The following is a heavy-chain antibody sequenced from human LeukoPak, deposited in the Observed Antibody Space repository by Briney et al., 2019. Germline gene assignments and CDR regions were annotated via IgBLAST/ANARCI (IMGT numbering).Heavy chain of an antibody. J-gene: IGHJ5*02. CDR1: GFTFSSYG. Sequence: PGGSLRLSCAASGFTFSSYGMDWVRQAPGKGLEWEAFIRYDGSNKYYADSVKGRFTISRDNSKNTLYLQMNSLRAEDTAVYYCAKDKPEWYNWKNWFDPWGQGTLVTVSS. CDR2: IRYDGSNK. D-gene: IGHD1-20*01. CDR3: AKDKPEWYNWKNWFDP. V-gene: IGHV3-30*02.